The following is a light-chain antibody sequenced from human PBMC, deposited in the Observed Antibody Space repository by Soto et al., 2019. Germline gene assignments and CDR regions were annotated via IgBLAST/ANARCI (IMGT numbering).Light chain of an antibody. CDR1: QSISRY. V-gene: IGKV1-39*01. Sequence: DIQMTQSPSSLSASVGDRITITCRASQSISRYLNWYQQRPGKAPKFLIYAASNLQSGVPSRFSGSGFGTDFTLTISSLQHEDLATYYCQQSHSTPLTFGAGTKVDIK. J-gene: IGKJ4*01. CDR2: AAS. CDR3: QQSHSTPLT.